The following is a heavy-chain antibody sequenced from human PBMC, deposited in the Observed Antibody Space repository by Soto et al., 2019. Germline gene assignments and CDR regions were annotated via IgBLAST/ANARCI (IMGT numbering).Heavy chain of an antibody. CDR1: GGSISSADSY. CDR3: ARVPPYSSGFGGFDC. V-gene: IGHV4-30-4*01. D-gene: IGHD6-19*01. Sequence: QVQLQESGPGLVKPSQTLSLTCTVSGGSISSADSYWSWIRQPPGKGLEWIGYIYYTGSTYYNPSLKGRVTISLDTSKNQFSLKLSYVTAADPALYYGARVPPYSSGFGGFDCWGQGTLATVSS. J-gene: IGHJ4*02. CDR2: IYYTGST.